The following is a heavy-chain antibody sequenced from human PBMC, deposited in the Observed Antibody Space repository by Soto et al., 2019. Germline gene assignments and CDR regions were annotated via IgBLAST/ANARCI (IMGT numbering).Heavy chain of an antibody. CDR2: ISDSSSTI. CDR3: AREVGATGY. CDR1: GFTFNSHT. J-gene: IGHJ4*02. Sequence: EVQLVESGGGLVQPGGSLRLSCVASGFTFNSHTMNWVRQAPGKGLGWLSYISDSSSTIYYADSVKGRFTISRDNAKNSLYLQMNSLRADDTAVYYCAREVGATGYWGQGTLVTVSS. D-gene: IGHD1-26*01. V-gene: IGHV3-48*04.